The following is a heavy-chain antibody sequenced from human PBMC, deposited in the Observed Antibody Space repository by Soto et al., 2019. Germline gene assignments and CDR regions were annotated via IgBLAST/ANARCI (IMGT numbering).Heavy chain of an antibody. Sequence: QVQLVESGGGVVQPGRSLRLSCAASGFTFSSYAMHWVRQAPGKGLEWVAVISYDGSNKYYADSVKGRFTISRDNSKNPLYLQMNSLRAEDTAVYYCARDLTRQWLDDYWGQGTLVTVSS. J-gene: IGHJ4*02. CDR3: ARDLTRQWLDDY. CDR1: GFTFSSYA. D-gene: IGHD6-19*01. CDR2: ISYDGSNK. V-gene: IGHV3-30-3*01.